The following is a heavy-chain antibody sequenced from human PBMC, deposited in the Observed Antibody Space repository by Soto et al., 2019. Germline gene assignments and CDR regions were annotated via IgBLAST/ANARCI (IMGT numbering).Heavy chain of an antibody. J-gene: IGHJ5*02. D-gene: IGHD6-13*01. Sequence: PSETLSLTSPVSGGSISSGYYYWSWIRQPPGKGLEWIGYIYYSGSTYYNPSLKSRVTISVDTSKNQFSLKLSSVTAADTAVYYCASGQQLVIFDPWGQGTLVTVSS. CDR3: ASGQQLVIFDP. V-gene: IGHV4-30-4*01. CDR1: GGSISSGYYY. CDR2: IYYSGST.